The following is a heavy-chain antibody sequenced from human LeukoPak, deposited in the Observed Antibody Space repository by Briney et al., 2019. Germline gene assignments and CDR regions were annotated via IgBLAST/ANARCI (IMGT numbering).Heavy chain of an antibody. V-gene: IGHV1-8*01. CDR3: ARGRLESFSYCYDSSGYYSDAFDI. J-gene: IGHJ3*02. Sequence: ASVKVSCKASGYTFTSYDINWVRQATGQGHEWMGWMNHNSGNTGYAQKFQGRVTMTRNTSISTAYMELSSLRSEDTAVYYCARGRLESFSYCYDSSGYYSDAFDIWGQGTMVTVSS. D-gene: IGHD3-22*01. CDR1: GYTFTSYD. CDR2: MNHNSGNT.